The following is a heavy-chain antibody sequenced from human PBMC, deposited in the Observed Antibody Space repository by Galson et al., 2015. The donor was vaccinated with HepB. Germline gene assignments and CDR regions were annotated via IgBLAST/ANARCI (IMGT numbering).Heavy chain of an antibody. V-gene: IGHV1-8*01. D-gene: IGHD1-26*01. CDR1: GYTFTSYD. Sequence: SVKVSCKASGYTFTSYDIYWVRQATGQGLEWMGWMNPNSGNTSYAQKFQGRVTMTRSTSISTAYMELSSLRSEDTAVYYCARVFKRAKGSGGYWGQVTLVTVSS. CDR3: ARVFKRAKGSGGY. J-gene: IGHJ4*02. CDR2: MNPNSGNT.